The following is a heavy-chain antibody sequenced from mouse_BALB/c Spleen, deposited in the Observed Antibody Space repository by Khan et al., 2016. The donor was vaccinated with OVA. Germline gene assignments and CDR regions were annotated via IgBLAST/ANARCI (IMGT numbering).Heavy chain of an antibody. V-gene: IGHV5-17*02. CDR2: ISRGSRNS. Sequence: EVELVESGGNLEQPGGSRKLSCAASGFTFSGFGMHWVRQAPEKGLEWVAYISRGSRNSYYADTVKGRFTISKDKPKNTLFLQMTRIRSEDTAIYYCARRRIFDGYYGGPMDYWGQGTSVTVSS. D-gene: IGHD2-3*01. CDR3: ARRRIFDGYYGGPMDY. J-gene: IGHJ4*01. CDR1: GFTFSGFG.